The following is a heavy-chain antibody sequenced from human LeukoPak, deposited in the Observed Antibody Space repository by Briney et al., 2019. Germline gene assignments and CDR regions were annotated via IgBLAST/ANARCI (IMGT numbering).Heavy chain of an antibody. CDR2: VSSSSSYI. V-gene: IGHV3-21*01. D-gene: IGHD4-17*01. CDR1: GFTFSSYR. Sequence: GGSLRLSCAASGFTFSSYRMNWVRQAPGKGLEWVSSVSSSSSYIYYADSVKGRFTISRDNAKNSLYLQMNSLRAEDTAVYYCARAHDYGDSDYWGQGTLVTVSS. J-gene: IGHJ4*02. CDR3: ARAHDYGDSDY.